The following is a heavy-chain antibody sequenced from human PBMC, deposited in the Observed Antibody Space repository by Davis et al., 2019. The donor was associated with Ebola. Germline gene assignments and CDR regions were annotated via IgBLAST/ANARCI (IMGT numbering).Heavy chain of an antibody. J-gene: IGHJ2*01. CDR1: GYTFTGYY. V-gene: IGHV1-2*02. CDR3: ARGDYYYDSSGRTWYFDL. CDR2: INPNSGGT. Sequence: ASVKVSCKASGYTFTGYYMHWVRQAPGQGLEWMGWINPNSGGTNYAQKFQGRVTMTRDTSISTAYMELSRLRSDDTAVYYCARGDYYYDSSGRTWYFDLWGRGTLVTVSS. D-gene: IGHD3-22*01.